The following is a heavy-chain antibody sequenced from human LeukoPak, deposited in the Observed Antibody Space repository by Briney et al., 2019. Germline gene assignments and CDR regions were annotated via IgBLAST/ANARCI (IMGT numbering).Heavy chain of an antibody. J-gene: IGHJ6*02. CDR2: IYYSGST. Sequence: PSETLSLTCTVSGGSISSSSYYWGWIRQPPGKGLEWIGSIYYSGSTYYNPSLKSRVTISVDTSKNQFSLKLSSVTAADTAVYYCANGLAARRVVADYYYYYGMDVWGRGTTVTVSS. CDR3: ANGLAARRVVADYYYYYGMDV. V-gene: IGHV4-39*01. CDR1: GGSISSSSYY. D-gene: IGHD6-6*01.